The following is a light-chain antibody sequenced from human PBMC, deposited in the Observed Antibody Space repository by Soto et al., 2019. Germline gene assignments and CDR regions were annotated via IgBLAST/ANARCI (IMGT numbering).Light chain of an antibody. CDR2: GAS. Sequence: EIVLTQSPGTLSLSPGDRATLSCRASQSVGSSYLAWYQQRPGQAPRLLIYGASYRAAGIPDRFSSSGSGTDFTLTINRLEPEDFAVYYCHQYGRSAIFTSGPGTTVDV. CDR1: QSVGSSY. V-gene: IGKV3-20*01. CDR3: HQYGRSAIFT. J-gene: IGKJ3*01.